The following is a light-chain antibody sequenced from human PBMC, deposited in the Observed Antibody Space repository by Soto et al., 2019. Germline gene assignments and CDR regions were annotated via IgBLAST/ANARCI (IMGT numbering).Light chain of an antibody. CDR2: DAS. Sequence: EVVLTQSPGTLSLSPGERATLSCRASQSVSSSYLGWYQQKPGQAPRLLIYDASSRATGIPDRFSGSGSGTDFTLTISRLEPEDFAAYYCQQCGSSPPITFGQGTRLEIK. CDR3: QQCGSSPPIT. J-gene: IGKJ5*01. CDR1: QSVSSSY. V-gene: IGKV3-20*01.